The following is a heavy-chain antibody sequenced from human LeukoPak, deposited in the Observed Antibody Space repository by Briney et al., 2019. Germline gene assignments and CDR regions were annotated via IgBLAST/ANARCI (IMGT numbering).Heavy chain of an antibody. CDR2: IVVGSGNT. D-gene: IGHD2-15*01. J-gene: IGHJ5*02. CDR3: AAGPYCSGGSCYQNWFDP. CDR1: GFTLTSSA. Sequence: GASVKVSCKASGFTLTSSAVQWVRQARGQRLEWIGWIVVGSGNTNYAQKFQERVTITRDMSTSTAYMELSSLRSEDTAVYYCAAGPYCSGGSCYQNWFDPWGQGTLVTVSS. V-gene: IGHV1-58*01.